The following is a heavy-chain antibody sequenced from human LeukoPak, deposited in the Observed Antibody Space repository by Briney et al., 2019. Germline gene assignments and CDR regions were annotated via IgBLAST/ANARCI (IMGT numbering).Heavy chain of an antibody. J-gene: IGHJ4*02. CDR3: ARNVRGGSTYLDY. D-gene: IGHD2/OR15-2a*01. CDR2: IYSGGTT. Sequence: SETLSLTCTVSGVYITNGLYFWNWIRQPAGKGLEWIGRIYSGGTTNYNPSLKSRVTMSVDTSKNQFSLKLTSVTAADTAVYYCARNVRGGSTYLDYWGEGTLVTVSS. CDR1: GVYITNGLYF. V-gene: IGHV4-61*02.